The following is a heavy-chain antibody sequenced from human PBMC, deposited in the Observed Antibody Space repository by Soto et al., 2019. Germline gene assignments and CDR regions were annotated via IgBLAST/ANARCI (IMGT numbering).Heavy chain of an antibody. D-gene: IGHD3-9*01. Sequence: QVQLVQSGAEVKKPGSSVKVSCKASGGTFSSYAISWVRQAPGQGLEWMGGIIPIFGTANYAQKFQGRVTITADDSPSTAYMELSSLRSEDTAVYYCARDDMDSSYYSYGMDVWGQGTTVTVSS. CDR3: ARDDMDSSYYSYGMDV. V-gene: IGHV1-69*12. J-gene: IGHJ6*02. CDR1: GGTFSSYA. CDR2: IIPIFGTA.